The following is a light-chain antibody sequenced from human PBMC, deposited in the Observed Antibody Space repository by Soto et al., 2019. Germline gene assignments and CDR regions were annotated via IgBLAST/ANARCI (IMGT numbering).Light chain of an antibody. CDR3: QKYNSSPLT. J-gene: IGKJ4*02. CDR1: LPISNY. Sequence: IQMTQSPASLSASVGERVTITCRASLPISNYLAWYQQKPGQMPNLLIYAASTWPAGVPYRFSGSGSGTDFTLTISSLEPEDVAAYYCQKYNSSPLTFGGGTKVEIK. CDR2: AAS. V-gene: IGKV1-27*01.